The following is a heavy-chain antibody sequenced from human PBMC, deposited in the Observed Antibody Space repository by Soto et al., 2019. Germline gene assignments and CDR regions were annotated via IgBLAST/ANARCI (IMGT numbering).Heavy chain of an antibody. V-gene: IGHV4-30-4*01. D-gene: IGHD1-26*01. J-gene: IGHJ4*02. CDR1: GDSISSGGYY. CDR3: ARGRGPAGSY. CDR2: VYYRGST. Sequence: QVQLQESGPGLVKPSQTLSLTCTVSGDSISSGGYYWSWIRQPPGKGLGWIGYVYYRGSTNYNPSLKSRVTISVDTSKNQFSLNLSSVTAADTAVYFCARGRGPAGSYWGQGTLVTVSS.